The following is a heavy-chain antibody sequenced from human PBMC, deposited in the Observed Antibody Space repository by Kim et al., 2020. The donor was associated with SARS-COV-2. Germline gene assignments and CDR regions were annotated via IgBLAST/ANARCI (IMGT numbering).Heavy chain of an antibody. CDR2: ISYDGSNK. V-gene: IGHV3-30*18. CDR1: GFTFSSYG. D-gene: IGHD3-3*01. J-gene: IGHJ4*02. Sequence: GGSLRLSCAASGFTFSSYGMHWVRQAPGKGLEWVAVISYDGSNKYYADSVKGRFTISRDNSKNTLYLQMNSLRAEDTAVYYCAKDFSILESDPDYWGQGTLVTVSS. CDR3: AKDFSILESDPDY.